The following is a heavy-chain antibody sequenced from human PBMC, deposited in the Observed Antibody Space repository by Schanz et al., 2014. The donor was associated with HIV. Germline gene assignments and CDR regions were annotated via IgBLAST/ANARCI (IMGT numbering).Heavy chain of an antibody. V-gene: IGHV4-34*02. Sequence: QVRLQQWGAGLLKPSETLSLTCAVYGASFSDDYWTWIRQPPGKGLEWIGEINQSGNTNYNPSLKSRVTMSTDPSKKQFSLKLSSVTAADTAVYYCARAKWPPRSRHFDFWGQGNLVTVSS. D-gene: IGHD6-13*01. CDR3: ARAKWPPRSRHFDF. CDR1: GASFSDDY. CDR2: INQSGNT. J-gene: IGHJ4*02.